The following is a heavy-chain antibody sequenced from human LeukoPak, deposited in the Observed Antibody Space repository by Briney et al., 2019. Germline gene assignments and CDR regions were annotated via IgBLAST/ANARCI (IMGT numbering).Heavy chain of an antibody. Sequence: GASVKVSCKASGYTFTSYDINWVRQATGQGLEWMGWMNPNSGNTDYAQKFQGRVTITRNTSISTAYMELSSLRSEDTAVYYCARGRLGYCSSTSCRRGWFDPWGQGTLVTVSS. V-gene: IGHV1-8*03. CDR1: GYTFTSYD. CDR3: ARGRLGYCSSTSCRRGWFDP. CDR2: MNPNSGNT. D-gene: IGHD2-2*01. J-gene: IGHJ5*02.